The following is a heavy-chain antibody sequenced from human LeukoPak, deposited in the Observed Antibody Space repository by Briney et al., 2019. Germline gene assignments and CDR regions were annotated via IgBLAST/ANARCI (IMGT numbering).Heavy chain of an antibody. CDR1: GGTFSSYT. CDR2: IIPILGIA. CDR3: ARAVRGVDTAMVGYNWFDP. J-gene: IGHJ5*02. D-gene: IGHD5-18*01. V-gene: IGHV1-69*02. Sequence: SVKVSCKASGGTFSSYTISWVRQAPGQGLEWMGRIIPILGIANYAQKFQGRVTITADKSTSTAYMELSSLRSEDTAAYYCARAVRGVDTAMVGYNWFDPWGQGTLVTVSS.